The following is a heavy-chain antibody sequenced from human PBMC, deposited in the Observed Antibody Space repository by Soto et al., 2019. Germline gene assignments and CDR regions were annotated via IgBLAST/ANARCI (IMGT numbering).Heavy chain of an antibody. D-gene: IGHD3-10*01. CDR3: AKFPSLYYGSGSYSHYYYYMDV. Sequence: GGSLRLSCAASGFTFDDYAMHWVRQAPGKGLEWVSGISWNSGSIGYADSVKGRFTISRDNAKNSLYLQMNSLRAEDTALYYCAKFPSLYYGSGSYSHYYYYMDVWGKGTTVTVSS. CDR2: ISWNSGSI. CDR1: GFTFDDYA. J-gene: IGHJ6*03. V-gene: IGHV3-9*01.